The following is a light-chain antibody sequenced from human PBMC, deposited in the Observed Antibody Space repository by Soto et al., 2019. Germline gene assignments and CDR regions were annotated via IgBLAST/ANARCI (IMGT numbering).Light chain of an antibody. V-gene: IGKV3-15*01. CDR3: QQYNNWPPWT. CDR2: GAS. J-gene: IGKJ1*01. Sequence: EMVMMPSAAALSMYKGXRXXLXXXXSQSVSSNLAWYQQKPGQAPRLLIYGASTRATGIPARFSGSGSGTEFTLTISSLQSEDFAVYYCQQYNNWPPWTFGQGTKVDNK. CDR1: QSVSSN.